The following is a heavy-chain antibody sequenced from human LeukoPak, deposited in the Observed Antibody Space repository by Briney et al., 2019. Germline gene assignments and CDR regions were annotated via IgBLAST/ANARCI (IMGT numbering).Heavy chain of an antibody. CDR1: GYTFTSYY. CDR3: AREGRSGFYYMDV. CDR2: ITSSGGST. D-gene: IGHD3-10*01. J-gene: IGHJ6*03. V-gene: IGHV1-46*01. Sequence: SVKVSCKASGYTFTSYYMHWVRQAAGQGREWMGVITSSGGSTTYAQKFQGRVTMTRDMSTSTVYMQLSSLRSEDTAVYYCAREGRSGFYYMDVWGKGATVTVSS.